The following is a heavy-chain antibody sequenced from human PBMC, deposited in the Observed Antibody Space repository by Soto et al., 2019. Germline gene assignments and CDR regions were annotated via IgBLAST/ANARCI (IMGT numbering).Heavy chain of an antibody. CDR2: IYYSGST. J-gene: IGHJ3*02. CDR3: ARDRGSSGYYLDAFDI. V-gene: IGHV4-59*01. Sequence: QVQLQESGPGLVKPSETLSLTCTVSGGSISTYYGSWIRQPPGKGLEWIGYIYYSGSTNYNPSLKSRVTISVDTSKNQFSLKLSSVTAADTAVYYCARDRGSSGYYLDAFDIWGQGTMVTVSS. CDR1: GGSISTYY. D-gene: IGHD3-22*01.